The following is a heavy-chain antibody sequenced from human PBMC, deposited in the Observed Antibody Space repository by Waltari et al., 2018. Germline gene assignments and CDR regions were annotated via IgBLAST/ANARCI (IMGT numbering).Heavy chain of an antibody. Sequence: EVQLVESGGGLVQPGGSLRLSCAASGFTFSSYWMSWVRQAPGKWLEWVANIKQDGSEKYYVDSVKGRFTISRDNAKNSLYLQMNSLRAEDTAVYYCARKNGYDAFDIWGQGTMVTVSS. CDR3: ARKNGYDAFDI. CDR1: GFTFSSYW. J-gene: IGHJ3*02. D-gene: IGHD2-15*01. CDR2: IKQDGSEK. V-gene: IGHV3-7*01.